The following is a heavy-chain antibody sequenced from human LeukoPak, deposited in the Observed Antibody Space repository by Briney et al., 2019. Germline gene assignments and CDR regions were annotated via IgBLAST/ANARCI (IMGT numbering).Heavy chain of an antibody. CDR1: GGSISSGSYY. V-gene: IGHV4-61*02. J-gene: IGHJ6*03. Sequence: SETLSLTCTASGGSISSGSYYWSWIRQPAGKGLEWIGRIYTSGSTNYNPSLKSRVTISVDTSKNQFSLKLSSVTAADTAVYYCARGNYYMDVWGKGTTVTVSS. CDR2: IYTSGST. CDR3: ARGNYYMDV.